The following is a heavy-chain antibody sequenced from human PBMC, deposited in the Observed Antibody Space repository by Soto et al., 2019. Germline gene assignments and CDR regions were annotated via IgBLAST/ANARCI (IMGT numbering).Heavy chain of an antibody. CDR2: IWYDGSNK. CDR1: GFTFSSYG. Sequence: GGSLRLSCAASGFTFSSYGMHWVRQAPGKGLEWVAVIWYDGSNKYYADSVKGRFTISRDNSKNTLYLQMNSLRAEDTAVYYCARASWGYYGSGSSPGYMDAWGKGTTVTVSS. V-gene: IGHV3-33*01. D-gene: IGHD3-10*01. J-gene: IGHJ6*03. CDR3: ARASWGYYGSGSSPGYMDA.